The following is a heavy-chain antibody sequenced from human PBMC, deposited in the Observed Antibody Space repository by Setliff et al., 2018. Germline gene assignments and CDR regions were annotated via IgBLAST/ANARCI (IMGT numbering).Heavy chain of an antibody. CDR2: IYPGDSDT. Sequence: PGESLKISCKGSGYSFTSYWIGWVRQMPGKGLEWMGIIYPGDSDTRYSPSFQGQVTISADKSISIAYLQMNSLRAEDTAVYYCARDRRPFNWGGNDAFDIWGQGTMVTVSS. CDR3: ARDRRPFNWGGNDAFDI. V-gene: IGHV5-51*01. CDR1: GYSFTSYW. D-gene: IGHD7-27*01. J-gene: IGHJ3*02.